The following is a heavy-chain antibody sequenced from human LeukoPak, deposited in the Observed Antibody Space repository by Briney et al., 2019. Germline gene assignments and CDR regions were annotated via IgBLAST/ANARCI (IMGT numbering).Heavy chain of an antibody. CDR2: IYYSGST. J-gene: IGHJ5*02. CDR3: ARGSSIVVVPAATNWFDP. Sequence: SETLSLTCTVSGGSISSHYWSWIRQPPGKGLEWIGSIYYSGSTYYNPSLKSRVTISVDTSKNQFSLKLSSVTAADTAVYYCARGSSIVVVPAATNWFDPWGQGTLVTVSS. D-gene: IGHD2-2*01. V-gene: IGHV4-59*11. CDR1: GGSISSHY.